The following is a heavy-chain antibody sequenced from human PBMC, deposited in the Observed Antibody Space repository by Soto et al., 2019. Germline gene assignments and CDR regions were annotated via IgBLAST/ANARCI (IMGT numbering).Heavy chain of an antibody. J-gene: IGHJ6*02. CDR2: IYYSGST. Sequence: QVQLQESGPGLVKPSQTLSLTCTVSGGSISSGGYYWSWIRQHPGKGLEWIGYIYYSGSTYYNPSPKSRVTISVDTSKNQSSLKLSSVTAADTAVYYCARGGRRSPGRDVWGQGTTVTVSS. V-gene: IGHV4-31*03. CDR3: ARGGRRSPGRDV. CDR1: GGSISSGGYY.